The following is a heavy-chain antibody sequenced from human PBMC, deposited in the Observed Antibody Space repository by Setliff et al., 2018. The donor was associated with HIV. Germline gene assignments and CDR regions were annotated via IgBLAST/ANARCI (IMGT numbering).Heavy chain of an antibody. D-gene: IGHD3-16*02. Sequence: GASVKVSCKASGYTFTGYYMHWVRQAPGQGLEWMGWINPNSGGTNYAQKFQGRVTMTRDTSISTAYRELSRLSSDDTAVYYCGRVGGGGLRLGELSSYDAFDIWGQGTMVTVSS. V-gene: IGHV1-2*02. CDR1: GYTFTGYY. J-gene: IGHJ3*02. CDR3: GRVGGGGLRLGELSSYDAFDI. CDR2: INPNSGGT.